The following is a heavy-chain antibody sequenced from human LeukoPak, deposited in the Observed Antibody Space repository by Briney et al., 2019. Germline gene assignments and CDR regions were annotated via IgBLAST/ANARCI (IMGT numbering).Heavy chain of an antibody. CDR2: INPNSGGT. CDR1: GXTFTGYY. V-gene: IGHV1-2*02. J-gene: IGHJ4*02. Sequence: ASVKVSCKASGXTFTGYYMHWVRQAPGQGLEWMGWINPNSGGTNYAQKVQGRVTMTRDTSISTAYMELSRLRSDDTAVYYCTRGNSRDYWGQGTLVTVSS. CDR3: TRGNSRDY. D-gene: IGHD6-13*01.